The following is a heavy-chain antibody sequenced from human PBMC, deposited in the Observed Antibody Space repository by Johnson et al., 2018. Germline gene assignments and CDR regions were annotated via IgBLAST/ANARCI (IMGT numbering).Heavy chain of an antibody. Sequence: VQLVQSGGGLIQPGGSLRLSCAASGFTFSNYWMGWVRQAPGKGLEWVANIKQDGRAKYYVESVKGRFTISRDNAKNSLFLQMSSLSAEDKAVYHCVRRGFMDVWGQGTTVTVSS. J-gene: IGHJ6*02. CDR2: IKQDGRAK. CDR1: GFTFSNYW. CDR3: VRRGFMDV. V-gene: IGHV3-7*01.